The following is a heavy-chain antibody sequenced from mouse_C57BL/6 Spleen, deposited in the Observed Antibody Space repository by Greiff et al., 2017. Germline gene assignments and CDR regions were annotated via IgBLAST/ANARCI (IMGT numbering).Heavy chain of an antibody. V-gene: IGHV5-16*01. CDR2: INYDGSST. D-gene: IGHD3-2*02. J-gene: IGHJ3*01. Sequence: EVKLMESEGGLVQPGSSMKLSCTASGFTFSDYYMAWVRQVPEKGLEWVANINYDGSSTYYLDSLKSRFIISRDNAKNILYLQMSSLKSEDTATYYCAREDSSGYVAYWGQGTLVTVSA. CDR1: GFTFSDYY. CDR3: AREDSSGYVAY.